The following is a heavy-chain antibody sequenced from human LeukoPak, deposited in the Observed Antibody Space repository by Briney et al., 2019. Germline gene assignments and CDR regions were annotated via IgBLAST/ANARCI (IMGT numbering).Heavy chain of an antibody. Sequence: AGSLRLSCAASGFTFSPFAMHWVRQPPGKGLEWVALMTYDGSRINYADSVKGRFTMSRDNFRNTLHLQMDSLRPEDTAVYYCARDGVVGARYNYYYHMDAWGKGSTVTVSS. D-gene: IGHD1-26*01. CDR1: GFTFSPFA. CDR3: ARDGVVGARYNYYYHMDA. CDR2: MTYDGSRI. V-gene: IGHV3-30*04. J-gene: IGHJ6*03.